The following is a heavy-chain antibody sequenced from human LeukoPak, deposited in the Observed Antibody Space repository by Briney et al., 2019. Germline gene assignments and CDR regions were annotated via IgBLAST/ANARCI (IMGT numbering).Heavy chain of an antibody. D-gene: IGHD3/OR15-3a*01. Sequence: GGSLRLSCAASGFSFSDYSLNWVRQRPGKGLEWISYITSRSAFTYYADSVKGRFTISRDDGKKSVYLHLSGLRVDDTAVYYCARDLTSAYWTPGGYYYYMDVWGKGTAVTVSS. CDR1: GFSFSDYS. CDR3: ARDLTSAYWTPGGYYYYMDV. J-gene: IGHJ6*03. CDR2: ITSRSAFT. V-gene: IGHV3-48*01.